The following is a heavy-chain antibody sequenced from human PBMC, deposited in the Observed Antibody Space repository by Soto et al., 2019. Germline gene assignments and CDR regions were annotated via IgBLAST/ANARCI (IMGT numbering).Heavy chain of an antibody. V-gene: IGHV3-23*01. Sequence: EVQLLESGGGLVQPGGSLRLSCAASGFTFSNYAVTWVRQAPGKGLEWVSTISGSGGSTYDADSVKGRFTIARDNPKTKLYLQMTSLRAEDTAVYYCAKAQGSIWYEIDYWGQGTLVTVSS. CDR1: GFTFSNYA. CDR2: ISGSGGST. CDR3: AKAQGSIWYEIDY. D-gene: IGHD6-13*01. J-gene: IGHJ4*02.